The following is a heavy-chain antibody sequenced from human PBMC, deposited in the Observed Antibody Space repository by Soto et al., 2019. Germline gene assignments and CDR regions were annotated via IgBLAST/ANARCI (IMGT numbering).Heavy chain of an antibody. V-gene: IGHV3-66*01. CDR3: AGGSGWYNYMDV. D-gene: IGHD6-19*01. CDR2: IYSGGST. J-gene: IGHJ6*03. CDR1: GFTVSRNY. Sequence: GGSLRLSCAASGFTVSRNYMNWVRQAPGKGLEWVSVIYSGGSTYYADSVKGRFTISRDNSKNTLNLQINSLRAEDTAVYYCAGGSGWYNYMDVWGKGTTVTVSS.